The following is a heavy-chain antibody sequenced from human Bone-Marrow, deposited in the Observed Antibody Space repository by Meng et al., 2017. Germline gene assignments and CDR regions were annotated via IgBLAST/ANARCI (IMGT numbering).Heavy chain of an antibody. J-gene: IGHJ4*02. D-gene: IGHD2-21*02. Sequence: SQTLSLTCAVYGGSFSGYYWSWIRQPPGKGLEWIGEINHSGSTNYNPSLKSRVTISVDTSKNQFSLKLSSVTAADTAVYYCAILPVRCGGDCRSDYWGQGKLVTVSS. CDR3: AILPVRCGGDCRSDY. CDR1: GGSFSGYY. V-gene: IGHV4-34*01. CDR2: INHSGST.